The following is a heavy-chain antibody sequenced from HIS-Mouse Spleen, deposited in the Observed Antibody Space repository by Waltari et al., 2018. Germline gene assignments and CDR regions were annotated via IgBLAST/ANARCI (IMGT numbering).Heavy chain of an antibody. Sequence: QLQLQESGPGLVKPSETLSLTCTVSGCSISSISYYWGWTRPPPGKGLVWIGSIYYSGSTYYNPSLKSRVTISVDTSKNQFSLKLSSVTAADTAVYYCAREIPYSSSWYDWYFDLWGRGTLVTVSS. V-gene: IGHV4-39*07. CDR3: AREIPYSSSWYDWYFDL. CDR2: IYYSGST. CDR1: GCSISSISYY. J-gene: IGHJ2*01. D-gene: IGHD6-13*01.